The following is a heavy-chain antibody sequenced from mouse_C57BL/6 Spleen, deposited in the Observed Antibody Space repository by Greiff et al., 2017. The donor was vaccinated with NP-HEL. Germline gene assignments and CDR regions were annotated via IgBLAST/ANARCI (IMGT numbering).Heavy chain of an antibody. CDR1: GYAFSSSW. CDR3: ARKGDYHDY. J-gene: IGHJ2*01. D-gene: IGHD2-4*01. CDR2: IYPGDGDT. V-gene: IGHV1-82*01. Sequence: VQLQQSGPELVKPGASVKISCKASGYAFSSSWMNWVKQRPGKGLEWIGRIYPGDGDTNYNGKFKGKATLTADKSSSTAYMQLSSLTSEDSAVYFCARKGDYHDYWGQGTTLTVSS.